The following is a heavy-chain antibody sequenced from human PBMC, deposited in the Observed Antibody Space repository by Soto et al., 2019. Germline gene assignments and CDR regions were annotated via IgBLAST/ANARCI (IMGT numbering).Heavy chain of an antibody. CDR1: GFTFSSYV. CDR2: ISGSGGST. Sequence: EVQLLESGGGLVQPGGSLRLSCAASGFTFSSYVMSWVRQAPGKGLEWVSAISGSGGSTYYADSVKGRFTISRDNSKNTLYLQMNSLRAEDTAVYYCAKDPTYSSWGFDYWGQGTLVTVSS. J-gene: IGHJ4*02. CDR3: AKDPTYSSWGFDY. V-gene: IGHV3-23*01. D-gene: IGHD6-13*01.